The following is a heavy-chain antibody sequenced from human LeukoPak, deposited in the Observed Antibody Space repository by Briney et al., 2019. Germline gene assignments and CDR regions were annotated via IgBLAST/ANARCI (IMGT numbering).Heavy chain of an antibody. V-gene: IGHV4-59*01. CDR2: IYYSGST. D-gene: IGHD2-15*01. CDR1: GGSISSYY. CDR3: ARVPVIGVAATDWYDP. Sequence: SETLSLTCTVSGGSISSYYWSWIRQPPGKGLEWIGYIYYSGSTNYNPSLKSRVTISVDTSKNQFSLKLSSVTAADTAVYYCARVPVIGVAATDWYDPWGQGTLVTVSS. J-gene: IGHJ5*02.